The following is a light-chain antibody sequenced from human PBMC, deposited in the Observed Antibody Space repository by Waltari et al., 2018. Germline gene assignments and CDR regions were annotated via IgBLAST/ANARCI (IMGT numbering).Light chain of an antibody. CDR1: SGSVSTRHY. CDR3: VLYMGNGISI. CDR2: TTN. J-gene: IGLJ2*01. V-gene: IGLV8-61*01. Sequence: QAVVTQEPSFSVSPGGTVTLTCGLSSGSVSTRHYPSWYQQIPGQAPRALIYTTNTRSSGVPGRFSGSILGNSAALTITGAQADDESNYYCVLYMGNGISIFGGGTKLTVL.